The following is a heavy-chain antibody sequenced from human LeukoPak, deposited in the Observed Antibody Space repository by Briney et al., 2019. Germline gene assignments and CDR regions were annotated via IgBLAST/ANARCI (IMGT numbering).Heavy chain of an antibody. V-gene: IGHV4-61*02. J-gene: IGHJ4*02. Sequence: SETLSLTCTVSGGSISSGSYYWSWIPQPPGKALEWIGRIHTRGTTNYNPSLKSRVAISIDTSKNQFSLNLSSVTAADTAMYYCARSPGAMYFDYWGQGTLVTVSS. CDR2: IHTRGTT. CDR3: ARSPGAMYFDY. CDR1: GGSISSGSYY. D-gene: IGHD2-2*01.